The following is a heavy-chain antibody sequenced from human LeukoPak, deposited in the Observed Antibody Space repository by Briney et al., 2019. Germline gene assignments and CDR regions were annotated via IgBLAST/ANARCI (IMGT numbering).Heavy chain of an antibody. CDR3: ARVYPYYFDY. J-gene: IGHJ4*02. V-gene: IGHV4-59*01. CDR2: IYYSGST. Sequence: SSETLSLTCTVSGGSISSYYGSWIAQPPGKGLEWVGYIYYSGSTSYNPSPKSRVTISVDTSKHQFSLKLSSVTSADTAVYYCARVYPYYFDYWGQGTLVTVSS. CDR1: GGSISSYY.